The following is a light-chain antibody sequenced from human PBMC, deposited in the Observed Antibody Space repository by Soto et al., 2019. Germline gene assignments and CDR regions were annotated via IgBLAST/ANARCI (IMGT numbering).Light chain of an antibody. V-gene: IGLV1-40*01. J-gene: IGLJ2*01. CDR2: GDS. CDR1: SSNIGAGYH. Sequence: QSVLTQPPSVSGAPGQRVTISCTGSSSNIGAGYHVHWYQQLPGTAPKLLMYGDSNRPSGVPDRFSGSKSGPSASLAITGLQAEDEADYYCQSYDSSSVVFGGGTKLTVL. CDR3: QSYDSSSVV.